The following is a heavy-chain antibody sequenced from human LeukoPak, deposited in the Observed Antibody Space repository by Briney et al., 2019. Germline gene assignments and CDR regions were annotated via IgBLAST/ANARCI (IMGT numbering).Heavy chain of an antibody. J-gene: IGHJ4*02. Sequence: SETLSLTCAVYGGSFSGYYWGWIRQPPGKGLEWIGEINHSGSTNYNPSLKSRVTISVDTSKNQFSLKLSSVTAADTAVYYCARRVVVVAATDYWGQGTLVTVSS. CDR2: INHSGST. CDR3: ARRVVVVAATDY. CDR1: GGSFSGYY. D-gene: IGHD2-15*01. V-gene: IGHV4-34*01.